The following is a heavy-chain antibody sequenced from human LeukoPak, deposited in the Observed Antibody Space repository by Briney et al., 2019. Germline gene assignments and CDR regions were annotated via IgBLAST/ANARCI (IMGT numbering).Heavy chain of an antibody. D-gene: IGHD4-11*01. J-gene: IGHJ6*03. CDR1: GGSISSGDYY. CDR2: IYYSGSS. Sequence: TLSLTCTVSGGSISSGDYYWTWIRQHPGKGLEWIGYIYYSGSSFYNPSLKSRVTMSVDTSKNQFSLKLSSVTPADTAVYFCASAPKGMTTVRYYYYYMDVWGKGTTVTVSS. V-gene: IGHV4-31*03. CDR3: ASAPKGMTTVRYYYYYMDV.